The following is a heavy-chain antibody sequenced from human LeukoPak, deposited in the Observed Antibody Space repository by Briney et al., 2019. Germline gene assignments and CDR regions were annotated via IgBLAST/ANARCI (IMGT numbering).Heavy chain of an antibody. V-gene: IGHV4-34*01. CDR2: INHSGST. Sequence: PSETLSLTCAVYGGSFSGYYWSWIRQPPGKGLEWIGEINHSGSTNYNPSLKSRVTISVDTSKNQFSLKLSSVTAADTAVYYCARYTYDYIWGSPPPFFDYWGQGTLVTVSS. D-gene: IGHD3-16*01. J-gene: IGHJ4*02. CDR1: GGSFSGYY. CDR3: ARYTYDYIWGSPPPFFDY.